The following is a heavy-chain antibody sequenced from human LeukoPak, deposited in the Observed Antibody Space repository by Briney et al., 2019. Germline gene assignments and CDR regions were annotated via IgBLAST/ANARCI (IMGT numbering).Heavy chain of an antibody. CDR1: GVSISNYY. V-gene: IGHV4-59*01. J-gene: IGHJ4*02. Sequence: PSETLSLTCTVSGVSISNYYWSWIRQPPGKGLEWIGYIYYSGSTNYNPSLKSRVTISVDTSKNQFSLKLSSVTAADTAVYYCARDPLAAAGRGYFDYWGQGTLVTVSS. CDR3: ARDPLAAAGRGYFDY. D-gene: IGHD6-13*01. CDR2: IYYSGST.